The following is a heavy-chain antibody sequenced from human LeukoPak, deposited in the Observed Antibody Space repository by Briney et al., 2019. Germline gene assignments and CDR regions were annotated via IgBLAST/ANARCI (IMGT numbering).Heavy chain of an antibody. CDR2: ISAYNGNT. J-gene: IGHJ3*02. V-gene: IGHV1-18*01. CDR3: ARDSPNPDAFDI. Sequence: ASVKVSCKASGYTFTSYGISWVRQAPGRGLEWMGWISAYNGNTNYAQKLQGRVTMTTDTSTSTAYMELRSLRSDDTAVYYCARDSPNPDAFDIWGQGTMVTVSS. CDR1: GYTFTSYG.